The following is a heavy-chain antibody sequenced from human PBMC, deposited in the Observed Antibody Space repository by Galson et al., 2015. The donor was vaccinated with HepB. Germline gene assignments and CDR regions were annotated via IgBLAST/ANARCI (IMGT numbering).Heavy chain of an antibody. J-gene: IGHJ6*02. CDR1: GFTFTNYA. D-gene: IGHD3-16*01. Sequence: SLRLSCAASGFTFTNYAMTWVRQAPGKGLEWVSGISGSGSTYYPDSVKGRFTISRDNSKNTLYLQMNSLRAEDTALYYCAKETVGGGYYYHGMGVWGQGTTVTVSS. V-gene: IGHV3-23*01. CDR2: ISGSGST. CDR3: AKETVGGGYYYHGMGV.